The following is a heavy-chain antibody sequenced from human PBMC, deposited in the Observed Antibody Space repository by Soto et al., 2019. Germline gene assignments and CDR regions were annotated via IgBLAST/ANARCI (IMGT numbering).Heavy chain of an antibody. Sequence: PSQTLSLTCAISGDSVSSNSAAWNWIRQSPSRGLEWLGRTYYRSKWYNDYAVSVKSRITINPDTSKNQFSLQLNSVTPEDTAVYYCARGEVGANDYYYYYGMDVWGQGTTVTVYS. CDR2: TYYRSKWYN. V-gene: IGHV6-1*01. CDR1: GDSVSSNSAA. D-gene: IGHD1-26*01. CDR3: ARGEVGANDYYYYYGMDV. J-gene: IGHJ6*02.